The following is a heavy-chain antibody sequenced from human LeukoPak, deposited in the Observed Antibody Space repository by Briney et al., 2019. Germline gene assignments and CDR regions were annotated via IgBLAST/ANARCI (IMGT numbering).Heavy chain of an antibody. D-gene: IGHD3-22*01. J-gene: IGHJ4*02. Sequence: GASVKVSCKASGYTFTSYGISWVRQAPGQGLEWMGWNSAYNGNTNYAQKLQGRVTMTTDTSTSTAYMELRSLRSDDTAVYYCARVNGRYYYDSSGYYHYFDYWGQGTLVTVSS. CDR2: NSAYNGNT. CDR1: GYTFTSYG. CDR3: ARVNGRYYYDSSGYYHYFDY. V-gene: IGHV1-18*01.